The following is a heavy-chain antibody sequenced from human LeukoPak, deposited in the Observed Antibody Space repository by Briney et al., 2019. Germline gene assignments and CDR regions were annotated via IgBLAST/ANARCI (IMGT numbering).Heavy chain of an antibody. CDR1: GFTFSSYS. CDR3: ARDHTYYDFWSGYYTFDY. Sequence: PGGSLRLSCAASGFTFSSYSMNWVRQAPGKGLEWVSYISSSSSTIYYADSVKGRFTISRDNAKNSLYLQMNSLRAEDTAVYYCARDHTYYDFWSGYYTFDYWGQETLVTVSS. J-gene: IGHJ4*02. D-gene: IGHD3-3*01. V-gene: IGHV3-48*01. CDR2: ISSSSSTI.